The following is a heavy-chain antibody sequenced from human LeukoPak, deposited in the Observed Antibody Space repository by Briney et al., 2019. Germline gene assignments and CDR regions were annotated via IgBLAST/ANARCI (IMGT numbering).Heavy chain of an antibody. V-gene: IGHV3-21*01. CDR3: ARGGLNWGSLGYFDY. J-gene: IGHJ4*02. D-gene: IGHD7-27*01. CDR1: GFTFSSYS. CDR2: ISSSSSYI. Sequence: PGGSLRLSCAASGFTFSSYSMNWVRQAPGKGLEWVSSISSSSSYIYYADSVKGRFTISRDNAKNSLYLQMNSLRAEDTAVYYCARGGLNWGSLGYFDYWGQGTLVTVSS.